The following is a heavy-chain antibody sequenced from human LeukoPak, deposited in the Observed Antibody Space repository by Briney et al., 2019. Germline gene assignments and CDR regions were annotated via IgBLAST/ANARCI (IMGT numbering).Heavy chain of an antibody. J-gene: IGHJ4*02. CDR2: ISSGSNTI. D-gene: IGHD3-16*01. Sequence: GGSLRLSCAASGFAFNDYNMNWVRQAPGKGLEWVSHISSGSNTIYYADSVKGRFTISRDDARSSLFLQMNSLRAEDTAIYYCARSFMNWGLGTLVTVSS. CDR1: GFAFNDYN. V-gene: IGHV3-48*01. CDR3: ARSFMN.